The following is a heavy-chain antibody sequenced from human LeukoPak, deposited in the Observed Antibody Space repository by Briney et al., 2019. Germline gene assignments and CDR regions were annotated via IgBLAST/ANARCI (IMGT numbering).Heavy chain of an antibody. CDR1: GYTFTAFY. CDR3: ASESSGGYSIDY. Sequence: GASVKVSCKASGYTFTAFYMHWVRQAPGQGLEWMGWINPKSGGTNYAQKFQGRVTITRDTSISTAYMELSRLRSDDTAVYYCASESSGGYSIDYWGQGTLVTVSS. J-gene: IGHJ4*02. CDR2: INPKSGGT. V-gene: IGHV1-2*02. D-gene: IGHD1-26*01.